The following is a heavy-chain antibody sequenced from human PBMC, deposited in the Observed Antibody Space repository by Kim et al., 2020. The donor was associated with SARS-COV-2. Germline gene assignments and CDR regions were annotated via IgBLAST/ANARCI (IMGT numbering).Heavy chain of an antibody. J-gene: IGHJ5*02. D-gene: IGHD3-22*01. Sequence: GESLKISCKGSGYSFTSYWIGWVRQMPGKGLEWMGIIYPGDSDTRYSPSFQGQVTISADKSISTAYLQWSSLKASDTAMYYCARRGGGSGYPAGFDPWGQGTLVTVSS. CDR1: GYSFTSYW. V-gene: IGHV5-51*01. CDR3: ARRGGGSGYPAGFDP. CDR2: IYPGDSDT.